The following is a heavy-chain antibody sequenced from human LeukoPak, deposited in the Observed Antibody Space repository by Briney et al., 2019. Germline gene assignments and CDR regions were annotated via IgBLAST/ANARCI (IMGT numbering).Heavy chain of an antibody. D-gene: IGHD6-13*01. J-gene: IGHJ6*03. Sequence: ASVKVSCKASGYTFTSYGISWVRQAPGQGLEWMGWISAYNGNTNYAQKFQGRVTITADKSTSTAYMELSSLRSEDTAVYYCARGAAAYYYYYMDVWGKGTTVTVSS. CDR2: ISAYNGNT. CDR3: ARGAAAYYYYYMDV. V-gene: IGHV1-18*01. CDR1: GYTFTSYG.